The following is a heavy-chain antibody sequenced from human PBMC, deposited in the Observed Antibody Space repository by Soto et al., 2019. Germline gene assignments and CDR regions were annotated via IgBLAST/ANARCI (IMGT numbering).Heavy chain of an antibody. J-gene: IGHJ4*02. CDR1: GFTFSDYG. CDR3: VTPSGWYPDY. V-gene: IGHV3-30*03. Sequence: QVQLVESGGGVVQPGGSLRLSCAVSGFTFSDYGMHWVRQAPGKGLEWVAVISPDGINKYYPDSLRGRFPSSKDNSKNRLYLKMSSLRGEDTVVYYCVTPSGWYPDYWGQGPHVTVSS. D-gene: IGHD6-19*01. CDR2: ISPDGINK.